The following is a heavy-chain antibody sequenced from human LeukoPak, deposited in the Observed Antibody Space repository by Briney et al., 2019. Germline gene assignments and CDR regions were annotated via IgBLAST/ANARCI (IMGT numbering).Heavy chain of an antibody. CDR1: GGSVSSGSYY. J-gene: IGHJ4*02. V-gene: IGHV4-61*02. CDR3: ARDYDFWSGMVDY. D-gene: IGHD3-3*01. CDR2: IYTTGST. Sequence: SQTLSLTCTVSGGSVSSGSYYWSWIRQPAGKGLEWIGRIYTTGSTNYNPSLKSRVTISMDTSKNQFSLKLSSVTAADTAVYYCARDYDFWSGMVDYWGQGTLVTVSS.